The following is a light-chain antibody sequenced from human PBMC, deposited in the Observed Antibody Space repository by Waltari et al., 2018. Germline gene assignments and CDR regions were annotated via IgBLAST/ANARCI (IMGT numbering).Light chain of an antibody. Sequence: QTVVTQEPSLSVSPGGTFTLTCTLSSGPLSTTSYATWYQHTPGQAPRTLVYKGNSRSSGVPDRFSGSSLGNKAALTITGAQADDECDYYCSLYMGSGIWVFGGGTKLTVL. CDR2: KGN. CDR3: SLYMGSGIWV. J-gene: IGLJ3*02. CDR1: SGPLSTTSY. V-gene: IGLV8-61*01.